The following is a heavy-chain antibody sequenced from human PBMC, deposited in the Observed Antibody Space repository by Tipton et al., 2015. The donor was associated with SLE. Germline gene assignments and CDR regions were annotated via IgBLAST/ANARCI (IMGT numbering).Heavy chain of an antibody. J-gene: IGHJ6*04. CDR3: ARDGGQIAGDYYYYGMDV. V-gene: IGHV3-7*01. Sequence: SLRLSCAASGFTFSSYWMSWVRQAPGKGLEWVANIKQDGSEKYYVDSVKGRFTISRDNAKNSLYLQMNSLRAEDTAVYYCARDGGQIAGDYYYYGMDVWGKGTTVTVSS. CDR2: IKQDGSEK. CDR1: GFTFSSYW. D-gene: IGHD6-13*01.